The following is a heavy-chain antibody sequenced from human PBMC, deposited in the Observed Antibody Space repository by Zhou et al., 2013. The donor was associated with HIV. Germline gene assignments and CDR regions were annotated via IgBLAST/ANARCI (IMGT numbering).Heavy chain of an antibody. CDR3: ASGDLWSYYYYGMDV. V-gene: IGHV1-69*12. D-gene: IGHD3-10*01. Sequence: QVQLVQSGAEVKKPGSSVKVSCKTSGGTFSNYAISWVRQAPGQGLEWMGGIIPIFDTTNYAQKLQGRVTISADESTSTAYMELSSLRSEDTAVYYCASGDLWSYYYYGMDVWGQGTTVTVSS. J-gene: IGHJ6*02. CDR2: IIPIFDTT. CDR1: GGTFSNYA.